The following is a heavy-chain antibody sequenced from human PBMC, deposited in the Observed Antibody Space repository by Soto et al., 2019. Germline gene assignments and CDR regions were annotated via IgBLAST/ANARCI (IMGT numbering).Heavy chain of an antibody. CDR1: GYTFTGYY. Sequence: GASVKVSCKASGYTFTGYYMHWLRQDPGQGLEWMGWIKPNSGGTNYAQKFQGRVNMTRDTSISTAYMLLSRLISDDTAVYYCARGYCSGGSCYLPYYGMDVWGQGTTVTVSS. D-gene: IGHD2-15*01. J-gene: IGHJ6*02. CDR2: IKPNSGGT. CDR3: ARGYCSGGSCYLPYYGMDV. V-gene: IGHV1-2*02.